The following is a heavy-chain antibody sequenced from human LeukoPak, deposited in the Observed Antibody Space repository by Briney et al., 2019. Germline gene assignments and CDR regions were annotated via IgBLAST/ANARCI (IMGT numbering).Heavy chain of an antibody. CDR1: GFTFSSYA. CDR3: AKGHCSSTSCSFFDY. D-gene: IGHD2-2*01. CDR2: ISGSGGST. V-gene: IGHV3-23*01. J-gene: IGHJ4*02. Sequence: GGSLRLSCAASGFTFSSYAMSWVRQAPRKGLEWVSAISGSGGSTYYADSVKGRFTISRDNSKNTLYLQMNSLRAEDTAVYYCAKGHCSSTSCSFFDYWGQGTLVTVSS.